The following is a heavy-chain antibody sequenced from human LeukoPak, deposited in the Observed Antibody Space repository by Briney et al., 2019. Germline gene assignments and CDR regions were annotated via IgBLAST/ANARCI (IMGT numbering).Heavy chain of an antibody. D-gene: IGHD3-22*01. Sequence: GGSLRLSCAASGFTFSTYAMNWVRQVPGKGLEWVSSISGSGRSTYFADSVKGRFTISRDNSRNTLYLQMNSLRAEDTATYYCAKDRPDSSDYPLWGEYFQHWGQGTLVIVSS. CDR3: AKDRPDSSDYPLWGEYFQH. CDR1: GFTFSTYA. J-gene: IGHJ1*01. V-gene: IGHV3-23*01. CDR2: ISGSGRST.